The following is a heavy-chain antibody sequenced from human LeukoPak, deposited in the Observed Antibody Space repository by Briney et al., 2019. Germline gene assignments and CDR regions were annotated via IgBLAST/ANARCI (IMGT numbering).Heavy chain of an antibody. D-gene: IGHD2-2*01. J-gene: IGHJ4*02. V-gene: IGHV1-2*02. Sequence: GASVKVSRKPSVYIFTPYYMHWVRQAPGQGLEWMGWINPDSGGTNYAQKFQGRVTMTRDTSISTAYMELSRLRSDDTAVYHCARSRSRDCSSTSCYAYGLDYWRQGTLVSVPS. CDR2: INPDSGGT. CDR3: ARSRSRDCSSTSCYAYGLDY. CDR1: VYIFTPYY.